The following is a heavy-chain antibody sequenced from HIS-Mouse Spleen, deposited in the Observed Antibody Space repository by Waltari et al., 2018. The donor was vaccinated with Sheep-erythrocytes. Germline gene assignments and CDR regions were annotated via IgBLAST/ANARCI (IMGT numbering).Heavy chain of an antibody. CDR3: ARVASGATFDY. J-gene: IGHJ4*02. D-gene: IGHD1-26*01. Sequence: EVQLVESGGGLVKPGGSLRLSCAASGFTFSSYSMNWVRQAPGKGLEWVSSISSSSSYIYYADSVKGRFTISRDNAKNSLYVKMKSLRAEDTAVYYCARVASGATFDYWGQGTLVTVSS. CDR1: GFTFSSYS. CDR2: ISSSSSYI. V-gene: IGHV3-21*01.